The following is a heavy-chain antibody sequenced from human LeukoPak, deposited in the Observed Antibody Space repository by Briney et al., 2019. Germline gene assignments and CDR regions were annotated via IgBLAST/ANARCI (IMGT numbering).Heavy chain of an antibody. D-gene: IGHD3-10*01. J-gene: IGHJ4*02. CDR1: GFTFRTYG. CDR3: ASSIGSGSYYGLADY. V-gene: IGHV3-33*01. CDR2: IWYDGSNK. Sequence: GGSLRLSSAASGFTFRTYGMHWVRQAPGKGLEWVAVIWYDGSNKYYADSVKGRFTISRDNSKNTLYLQMNSLRAEDTAVYYCASSIGSGSYYGLADYWGQGTLVTVSS.